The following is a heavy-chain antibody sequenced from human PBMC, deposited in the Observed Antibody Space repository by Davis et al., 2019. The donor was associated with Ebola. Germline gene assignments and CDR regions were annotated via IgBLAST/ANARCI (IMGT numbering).Heavy chain of an antibody. CDR1: GYTFNSHG. D-gene: IGHD6-19*01. CDR2: IIPIFGTA. J-gene: IGHJ6*02. Sequence: SVKVSYKASGYTFNSHGISWVRQAPGQGLEWMGGIIPIFGTANYAQKFQGRVTITADKSTSTAYMELSSLRSEDTAVYYCARDHSSVYYYYGMDVWGQGTTVTVSS. CDR3: ARDHSSVYYYYGMDV. V-gene: IGHV1-69*06.